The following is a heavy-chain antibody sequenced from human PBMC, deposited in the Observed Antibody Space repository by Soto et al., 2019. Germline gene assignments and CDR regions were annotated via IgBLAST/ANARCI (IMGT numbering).Heavy chain of an antibody. D-gene: IGHD3-22*01. CDR2: IIPIFGTA. Sequence: ASVKVSCKASGGTFSSYAISWVRQAPGQGLEWMGGIIPIFGTANYAQKFQGRVTITADESTSTAYMELSSLRSEDTAVYYCARDEGYYYDSSGYYLGYWGQGTLVTVSS. CDR1: GGTFSSYA. CDR3: ARDEGYYYDSSGYYLGY. J-gene: IGHJ4*02. V-gene: IGHV1-69*13.